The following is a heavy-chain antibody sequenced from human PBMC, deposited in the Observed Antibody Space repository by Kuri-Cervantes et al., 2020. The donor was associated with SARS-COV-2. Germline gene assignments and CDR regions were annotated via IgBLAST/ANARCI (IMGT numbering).Heavy chain of an antibody. CDR2: IGGSGSNT. D-gene: IGHD2-21*01. CDR1: GFTFSSYW. CDR3: VRPVVPVLIKDY. Sequence: GESLKISCAASGFTFSSYWMSWVRQAPGKGLAWVASIGGSGSNTYYAASVKGRFTISRDNSNSTLYLQMNSLRPDDTAVYYCVRPVVPVLIKDYWGQGTQVTVSS. J-gene: IGHJ4*02. V-gene: IGHV3-23*01.